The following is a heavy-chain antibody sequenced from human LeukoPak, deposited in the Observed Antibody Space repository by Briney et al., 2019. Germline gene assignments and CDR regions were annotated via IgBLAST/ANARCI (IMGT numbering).Heavy chain of an antibody. D-gene: IGHD6-25*01. J-gene: IGHJ4*02. Sequence: PSETLSLTCTVSGGSISSYYWSWIRQPPGKGLEWIGYIYYSGSTNYNPSLKSRVTISVDTSKNQFSLKLSSMTAADSALYYCARGGKGIAAATLGYWGQGTLVTVSS. CDR1: GGSISSYY. CDR2: IYYSGST. V-gene: IGHV4-59*12. CDR3: ARGGKGIAAATLGY.